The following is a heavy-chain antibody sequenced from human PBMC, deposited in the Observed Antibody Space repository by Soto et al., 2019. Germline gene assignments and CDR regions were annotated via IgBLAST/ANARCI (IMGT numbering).Heavy chain of an antibody. CDR2: IWYDGSNK. J-gene: IGHJ4*02. CDR1: GFTFSSYG. CDR3: ARDTQTTHFDY. V-gene: IGHV3-33*01. Sequence: PGWSLRLSCAASGFTFSSYGMHWVRQAPGKGLEWVAVIWYDGSNKYYADSVKGRFTISRDNSKNTLYLQMNSLRAEDTAVYYCARDTQTTHFDYWGQGTLVTVSS. D-gene: IGHD4-17*01.